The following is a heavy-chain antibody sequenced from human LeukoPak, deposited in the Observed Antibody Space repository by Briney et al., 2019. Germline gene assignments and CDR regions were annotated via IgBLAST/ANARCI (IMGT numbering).Heavy chain of an antibody. V-gene: IGHV1-8*01. CDR1: GYTFTSYD. Sequence: ASVKVSCKASGYTFTSYDINWVRQATGQGLEWMGWMNPNSGNTGYAQKFQGRVTMTEDTSTDTAYMELSSLRSEDTAVYYCATFAGYYDSSGYRYYYYYGMDVWGQGTTVTVSS. J-gene: IGHJ6*02. CDR2: MNPNSGNT. CDR3: ATFAGYYDSSGYRYYYYYGMDV. D-gene: IGHD3-22*01.